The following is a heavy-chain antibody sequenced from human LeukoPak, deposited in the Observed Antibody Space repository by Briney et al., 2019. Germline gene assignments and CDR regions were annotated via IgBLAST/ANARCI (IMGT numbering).Heavy chain of an antibody. CDR1: GFTFSSYA. V-gene: IGHV3-23*01. CDR2: ISGSGGST. Sequence: GGSLRLSCAASGFTFSSYAMSWVRQAPGKGLEWVSAISGSGGSTYYADSVKGRFTISRDNPKNTLYLQMGSLRGEDLAVYYCARAETLSRPFDYWGQGTLVTLSS. J-gene: IGHJ4*02. D-gene: IGHD2/OR15-2a*01. CDR3: ARAETLSRPFDY.